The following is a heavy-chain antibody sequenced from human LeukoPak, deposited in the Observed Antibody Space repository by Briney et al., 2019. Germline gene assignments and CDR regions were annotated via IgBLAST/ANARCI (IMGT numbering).Heavy chain of an antibody. J-gene: IGHJ6*02. CDR1: GGSINSYY. V-gene: IGHV4-59*12. CDR2: IYYTGST. Sequence: SETLSLTCTVSGGSINSYYWSWIRQPPGKGLEWIGYIYYTGSTYYNPSLKSRVTISVDTSKNQFSLKLSSVTAADTAVYYCAREVGHYYGSGSYYPLSYYYGMDVWGQGTTVTVSS. CDR3: AREVGHYYGSGSYYPLSYYYGMDV. D-gene: IGHD3-10*01.